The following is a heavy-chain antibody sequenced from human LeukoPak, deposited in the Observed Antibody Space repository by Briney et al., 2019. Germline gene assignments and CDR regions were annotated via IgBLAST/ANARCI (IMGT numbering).Heavy chain of an antibody. CDR2: ISYDGSNK. CDR1: GFGFSSYG. D-gene: IGHD5/OR15-5a*01. CDR3: ARDVSTVYYYYGMDV. Sequence: GGSLRLSCTASGFGFSSYGMSWVRQAPGKGLEWVAVISYDGSNKYYADSVKGRFTISRDNSKNTLYLQMNSLRAEDTAVYYCARDVSTVYYYYGMDVWGQGTTVTVSS. V-gene: IGHV3-30*03. J-gene: IGHJ6*02.